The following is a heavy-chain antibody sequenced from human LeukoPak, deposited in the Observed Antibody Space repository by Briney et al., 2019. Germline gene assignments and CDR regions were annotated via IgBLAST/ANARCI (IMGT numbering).Heavy chain of an antibody. CDR3: ARGRSMRGVAPRPLFDP. Sequence: PSETLSLTCGVYGGSLSYYYWSWIRQSPGKGLEWIGEINPSGSTNYNPSPKSRVTMSVDTSKNQLSLKVTSLTAADTAIYYCARGRSMRGVAPRPLFDPWGQGTLVTVSS. D-gene: IGHD2-8*01. CDR2: INPSGST. CDR1: GGSLSYYY. J-gene: IGHJ5*02. V-gene: IGHV4-34*01.